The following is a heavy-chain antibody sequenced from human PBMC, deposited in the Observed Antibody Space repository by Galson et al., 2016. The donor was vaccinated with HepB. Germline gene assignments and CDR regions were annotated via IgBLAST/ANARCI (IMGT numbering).Heavy chain of an antibody. J-gene: IGHJ4*02. CDR1: GFTFSNYA. V-gene: IGHV3-30-3*01. D-gene: IGHD3-16*01. CDR3: ARDGMASPRITRGGVRASYYYDY. CDR2: VSSDGDNK. Sequence: SLRLSCAASGFTFSNYAMHWVRQTPGKGLEWMAVVSSDGDNKNYPDSMKGRFPVPRDTSNNTLFLQINSLTAADTAMYYCARDGMASPRITRGGVRASYYYDYWGQGILVTISS.